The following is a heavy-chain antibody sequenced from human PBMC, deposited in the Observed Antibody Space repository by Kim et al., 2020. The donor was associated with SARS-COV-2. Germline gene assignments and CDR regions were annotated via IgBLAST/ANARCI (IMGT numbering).Heavy chain of an antibody. Sequence: NPSLKSRVTISVDTSKNRSSLKRSAVTAADTAVYYCARREAVAGYWYFDLWGRGTLVTVSS. J-gene: IGHJ2*01. D-gene: IGHD6-19*01. CDR3: ARREAVAGYWYFDL. V-gene: IGHV4-59*08.